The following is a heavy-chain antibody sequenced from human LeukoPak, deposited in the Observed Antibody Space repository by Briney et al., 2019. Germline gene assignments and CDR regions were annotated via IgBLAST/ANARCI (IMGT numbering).Heavy chain of an antibody. D-gene: IGHD1-20*01. V-gene: IGHV3-48*04. CDR1: GFTFSSYS. CDR2: ISSGSRTI. J-gene: IGHJ4*02. Sequence: GGSLRLSCAASGFTFSSYSMNWVRQAPGKGLEWVSYISSGSRTIYYADSVKGRFTMSRDNAKNSLYLLMNSLRAEDTAVYYCARESITGHRDFDYWGQGTLVTVSS. CDR3: ARESITGHRDFDY.